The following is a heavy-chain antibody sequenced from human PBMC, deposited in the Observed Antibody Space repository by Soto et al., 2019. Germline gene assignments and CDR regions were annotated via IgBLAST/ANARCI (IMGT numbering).Heavy chain of an antibody. J-gene: IGHJ6*04. D-gene: IGHD3-22*01. V-gene: IGHV3-74*01. CDR3: ARVLFFVSSGYYYYYYYYGMDV. CDR2: INSDGSST. CDR1: GFTFSSYW. Sequence: GGSLRLSCAASGFTFSSYWMHWVRQAPGKGLVWVSRINSDGSSTSYADSVKGRFTISRDNAKNTLYLQMNSLRAEDTAVYYCARVLFFVSSGYYYYYYYYGMDVWGKGTRVTVSS.